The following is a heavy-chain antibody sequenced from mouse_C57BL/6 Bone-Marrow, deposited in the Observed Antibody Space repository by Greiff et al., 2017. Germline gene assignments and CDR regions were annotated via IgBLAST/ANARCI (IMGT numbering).Heavy chain of an antibody. J-gene: IGHJ3*01. CDR2: IDPETGGT. CDR3: TRGGYSWFAY. CDR1: GYTFTDYE. Sequence: QVQLQQSGAELVRPGASVTLSCKASGYTFTDYEMHWVKQTPVYGLEWIGAIDPETGGTAYNQKFKGKAILTADKSSSTAYMELRSLTSEDSAVYYCTRGGYSWFAYWGQGTLVTVSA. V-gene: IGHV1-15*01.